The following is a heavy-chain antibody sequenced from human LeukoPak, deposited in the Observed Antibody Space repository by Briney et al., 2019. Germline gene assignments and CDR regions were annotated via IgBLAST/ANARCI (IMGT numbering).Heavy chain of an antibody. D-gene: IGHD3-9*01. CDR1: GGTFSSHA. Sequence: SVKVSCNASGGTFSSHAISWVRQAPGQGLEWMGGIIPIFGTANYAQKFQGRVTITADESTSTAYMELSSLRSEDTAVYYCARGLRYFDWPHLETTKEAFDAFDIWGQGTMVTVSS. J-gene: IGHJ3*02. CDR2: IIPIFGTA. CDR3: ARGLRYFDWPHLETTKEAFDAFDI. V-gene: IGHV1-69*13.